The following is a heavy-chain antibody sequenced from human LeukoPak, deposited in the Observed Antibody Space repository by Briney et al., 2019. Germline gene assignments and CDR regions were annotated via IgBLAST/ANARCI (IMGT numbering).Heavy chain of an antibody. D-gene: IGHD5-12*01. CDR2: IIPIFGTA. Sequence: SAKVSSKASGVTFSRYAISCVPEAPGQGLEWMGGIIPIFGTAKHAQKFQGRVTITADESTSTAYMEVSSLRSEDTAVYYCARAYSGYDFFDYWGQGILVTVSS. CDR1: GVTFSRYA. CDR3: ARAYSGYDFFDY. J-gene: IGHJ4*02. V-gene: IGHV1-69*13.